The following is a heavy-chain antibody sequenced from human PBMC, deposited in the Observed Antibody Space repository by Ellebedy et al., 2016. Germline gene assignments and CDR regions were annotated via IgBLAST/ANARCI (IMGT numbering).Heavy chain of an antibody. CDR3: VRQGGDS. CDR2: IDSSDSET. V-gene: IGHV5-10-1*04. Sequence: GESLKISCKGSRDIFSDYWINWVRQVPGKGLEWLGRIDSSDSETNYSPSFQGQVTMSADKSISTAYLQWNSLKASDTAMYYCVRQGGDSWGQGTLVTVSS. CDR1: RDIFSDYW. J-gene: IGHJ4*02. D-gene: IGHD3-16*01.